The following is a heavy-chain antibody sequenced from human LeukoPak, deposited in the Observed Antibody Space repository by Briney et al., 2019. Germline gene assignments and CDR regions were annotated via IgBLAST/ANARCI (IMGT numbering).Heavy chain of an antibody. CDR1: RGTFSSYA. CDR3: ARAVTYYYDSSGYYLDY. D-gene: IGHD3-22*01. Sequence: SLKVSCKPSRGTFSSYAISCVRQTPRQGLEWVGRIIPILGIANYAQKFQGRVTITAEKSTSTAYMELSSLRSEDTAVYYCARAVTYYYDSSGYYLDYWGQGTLFTVSS. J-gene: IGHJ4*02. CDR2: IIPILGIA. V-gene: IGHV1-69*04.